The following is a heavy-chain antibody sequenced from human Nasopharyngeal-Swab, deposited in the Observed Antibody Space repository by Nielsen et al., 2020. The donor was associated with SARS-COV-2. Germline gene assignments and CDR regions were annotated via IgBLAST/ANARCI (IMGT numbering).Heavy chain of an antibody. J-gene: IGHJ4*02. D-gene: IGHD5-24*01. CDR2: IRSRDNFDAP. CDR1: GLTFSGSG. Sequence: GESLKISCAASGLTFSGSGVHWVRQAPGKGLEWVGQIRSRDNFDAPAYAASIQGRFTISRDDSKNTAYLQMNSLKTEDTAVYYCSGGNYTLYYWGQGTLVTVSS. CDR3: SGGNYTLYY. V-gene: IGHV3-73*01.